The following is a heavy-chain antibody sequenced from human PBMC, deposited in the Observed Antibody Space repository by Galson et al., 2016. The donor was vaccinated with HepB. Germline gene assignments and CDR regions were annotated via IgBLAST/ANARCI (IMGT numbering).Heavy chain of an antibody. CDR3: ASHGPRVRSWWGKWFDP. D-gene: IGHD6-13*01. CDR2: INHSGST. CDR1: GGSFSGYY. J-gene: IGHJ5*02. Sequence: ETLSLTCAVYGGSFSGYYWSWIRQPPGKGLEWIGEINHSGSTNYNPSLKSRVTISVDTSKNQISLNLRSVTATDTAVYYCASHGPRVRSWWGKWFDPWGQGTLVTVSS. V-gene: IGHV4-34*01.